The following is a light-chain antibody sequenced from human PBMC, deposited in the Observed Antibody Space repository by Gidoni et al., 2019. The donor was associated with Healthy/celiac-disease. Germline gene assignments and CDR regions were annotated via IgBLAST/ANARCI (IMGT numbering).Light chain of an antibody. V-gene: IGKV3-15*01. CDR3: QQYNNWKPLT. CDR1: QSVSSN. CDR2: GES. Sequence: IVLTQSPATLSVSPVERATLSCMDSQSVSSNLAWYQQKPGQAPRLLIYGESTRATGIPARFRGSGSGTEFNRTISSLQSEDFAVYYCQQYNNWKPLTFGGGTKVEIK. J-gene: IGKJ4*01.